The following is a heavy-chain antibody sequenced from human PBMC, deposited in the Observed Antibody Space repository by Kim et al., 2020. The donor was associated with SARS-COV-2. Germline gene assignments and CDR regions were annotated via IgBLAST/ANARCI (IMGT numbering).Heavy chain of an antibody. CDR2: ISSSSSTI. D-gene: IGHD5-18*01. CDR1: GFTFSSDS. V-gene: IGHV3-48*02. CDR3: ARYPYSYGPYGRPEGY. J-gene: IGHJ4*02. Sequence: GGSLRLSCAASGFTFSSDSMNWVRQAPGKGLGWVSYISSSSSTIYYADSVKGRFTISRDNAKNTLYLQMNSLRDEDTAVYYCARYPYSYGPYGRPEGYWGQGTLFTVSS.